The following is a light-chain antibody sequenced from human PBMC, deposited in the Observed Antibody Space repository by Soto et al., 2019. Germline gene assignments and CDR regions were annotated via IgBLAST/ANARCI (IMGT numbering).Light chain of an antibody. J-gene: IGLJ1*01. CDR2: EVS. Sequence: QSVLTQPASVSGSPGQSITISCTGTSSDVGGYNYVSWYQQNPGKAPKLMIYEVSNRPSGVSNRFSGSKSGNTAYLTISGLQVEDEAEYFCFSFTTISTHVFGTGTKV. V-gene: IGLV2-14*01. CDR1: SSDVGGYNY. CDR3: FSFTTISTHV.